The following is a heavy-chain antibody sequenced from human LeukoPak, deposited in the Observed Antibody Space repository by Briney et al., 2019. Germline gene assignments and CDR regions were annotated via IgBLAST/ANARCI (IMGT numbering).Heavy chain of an antibody. Sequence: ASVKVSCKASGYTFTGYYMHWVRQAPGQGLEWMGWINPNSGGTNYAQKFQGRVTMTRDTSISTAYMELSRLRSDDTAVYYCVFGSSQVSYYYMNVWGKGTTVTVSS. D-gene: IGHD6-6*01. CDR2: INPNSGGT. V-gene: IGHV1-2*02. CDR1: GYTFTGYY. CDR3: VFGSSQVSYYYMNV. J-gene: IGHJ6*03.